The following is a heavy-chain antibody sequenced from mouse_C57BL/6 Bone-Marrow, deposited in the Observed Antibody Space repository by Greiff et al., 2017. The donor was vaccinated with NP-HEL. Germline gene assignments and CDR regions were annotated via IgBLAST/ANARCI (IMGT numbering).Heavy chain of an antibody. CDR1: GYTFTGYW. D-gene: IGHD2-5*01. V-gene: IGHV1-9*01. Sequence: QVQLKQSGAELMKPGASVKLSCKATGYTFTGYWIEWVKQRPGHGLEWIGEILPGSGSTNYNEKFKGKATFTADTSSNTAYMQLSSLTTEDSAIYYCARRPRGTYYSNYYFDYWGQGTTLTVSS. CDR2: ILPGSGST. J-gene: IGHJ2*01. CDR3: ARRPRGTYYSNYYFDY.